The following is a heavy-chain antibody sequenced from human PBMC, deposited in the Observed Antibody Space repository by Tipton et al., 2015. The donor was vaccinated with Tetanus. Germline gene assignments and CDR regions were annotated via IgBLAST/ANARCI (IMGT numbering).Heavy chain of an antibody. CDR2: IYYSGST. V-gene: IGHV4-39*01. CDR3: ARHFNSYSSYMDV. J-gene: IGHJ6*03. CDR1: GGSISSSSFY. Sequence: TLSLTCTVSGGSISSSSFYWGWIRQPPGKELEWIGSIYYSGSTYYNPSLKSRVSIFVDTSKNQFSLELTSVTAADTAVYYCARHFNSYSSYMDVWGKGTTVTVSS.